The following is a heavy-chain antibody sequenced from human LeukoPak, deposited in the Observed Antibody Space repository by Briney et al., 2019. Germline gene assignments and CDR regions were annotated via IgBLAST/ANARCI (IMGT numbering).Heavy chain of an antibody. V-gene: IGHV3-30*04. CDR3: ARRFSGSGSSGGIDY. J-gene: IGHJ4*02. CDR1: GFTVSSYA. D-gene: IGHD3-10*01. Sequence: GRSLRLSCAASGFTVSSYAMHWVRQAPGKGLEWVAVISYDGSNKYYADSVKGRFTISRDNSKNSLYLQMNSLRAEDTAVYYCARRFSGSGSSGGIDYWGQGTLVTVSS. CDR2: ISYDGSNK.